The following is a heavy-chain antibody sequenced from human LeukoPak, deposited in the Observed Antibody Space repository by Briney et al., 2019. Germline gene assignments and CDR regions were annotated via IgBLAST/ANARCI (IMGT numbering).Heavy chain of an antibody. CDR3: ARSPYYESSGYYYFDY. Sequence: GASVKVSWKASGYTFTSYGISWVRQAPGQGLEWMGWISAYNGNTNYAQKLQGRVTMTTDTSTSTAYMELRSLRPDDTAVYYCARSPYYESSGYYYFDYWGQGTLVTVSS. D-gene: IGHD3-22*01. CDR1: GYTFTSYG. CDR2: ISAYNGNT. J-gene: IGHJ4*02. V-gene: IGHV1-18*01.